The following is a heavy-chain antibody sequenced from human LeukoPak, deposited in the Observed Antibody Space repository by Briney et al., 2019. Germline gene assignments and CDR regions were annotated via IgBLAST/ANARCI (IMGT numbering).Heavy chain of an antibody. J-gene: IGHJ4*02. CDR2: INPNSGGT. CDR3: ARGSTGGSYLPYYFDY. Sequence: ASVKVSCKASGGTFSSYAISWVRQAPGQGLEWMGWINPNSGGTNYAQKFQGRVTMARDTSISTAYMYLSSLRSDDTALYFCARGSTGGSYLPYYFDYWGQGTLVTVSS. D-gene: IGHD1-26*01. CDR1: GGTFSSYA. V-gene: IGHV1-2*02.